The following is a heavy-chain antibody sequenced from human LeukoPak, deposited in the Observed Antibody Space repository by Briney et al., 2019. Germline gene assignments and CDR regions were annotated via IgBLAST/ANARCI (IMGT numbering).Heavy chain of an antibody. D-gene: IGHD3-10*01. J-gene: IGHJ4*02. CDR1: GFIFSTHG. Sequence: PGRSLRLSCAASGFIFSTHGMHWVRQAPGKGLEWVSLISYDGSTKYYADSVEGRFTISRDNSKSTLYLQLNSLRVEDTAVYYCAKDRYFYGAGTYYNLNYWGQGTLVTVSS. CDR2: ISYDGSTK. CDR3: AKDRYFYGAGTYYNLNY. V-gene: IGHV3-30*18.